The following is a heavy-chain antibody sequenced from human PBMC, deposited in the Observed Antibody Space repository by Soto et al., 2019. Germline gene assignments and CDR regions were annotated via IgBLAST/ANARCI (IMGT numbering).Heavy chain of an antibody. CDR1: GFTFSSYW. CDR3: ARRGSGVTRGLHY. J-gene: IGHJ4*02. V-gene: IGHV3-74*01. CDR2: INTDGSST. D-gene: IGHD2-15*01. Sequence: EVQLVESGGGLVQPGGSLRLSCAASGFTFSSYWMHWVRQAPGKGLVWISRINTDGSSTSYVDSVQGRFTSSRDTGKNTLFLQMNSLRGEDTAVYYCARRGSGVTRGLHYWGQGTLVTFSS.